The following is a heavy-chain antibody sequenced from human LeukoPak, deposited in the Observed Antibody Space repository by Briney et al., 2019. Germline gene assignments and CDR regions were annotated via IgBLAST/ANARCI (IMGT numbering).Heavy chain of an antibody. J-gene: IGHJ4*02. CDR1: GFTFSDYY. D-gene: IGHD3-10*01. Sequence: PGGSLRLSCAASGFTFSDYYMSWIRQAPGKGLEWVSYISSSSSYTNYAYSVKGRFTISRDNAKNSLYLQMNSLRAEHTAVYYCARDPYYGSGNLHDSWGQGTPVTVSS. V-gene: IGHV3-11*06. CDR3: ARDPYYGSGNLHDS. CDR2: ISSSSSYT.